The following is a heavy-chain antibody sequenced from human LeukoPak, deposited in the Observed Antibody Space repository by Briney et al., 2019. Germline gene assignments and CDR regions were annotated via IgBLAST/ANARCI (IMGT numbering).Heavy chain of an antibody. CDR1: GFTVSSNY. D-gene: IGHD3-9*01. CDR2: IHTGGTI. J-gene: IGHJ4*02. Sequence: GGSLRLSCAASGFTVSSNYMSWVRQAPGKGLEWVSIIHTGGTIYYADSVKGRFTISRDNAKNSLYLQMNSLRAEDTAVYYCARGQAYYDILTGYAYWGQGTLVTVSS. V-gene: IGHV3-53*01. CDR3: ARGQAYYDILTGYAY.